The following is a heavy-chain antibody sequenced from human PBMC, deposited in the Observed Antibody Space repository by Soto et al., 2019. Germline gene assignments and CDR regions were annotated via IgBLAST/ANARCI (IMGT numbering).Heavy chain of an antibody. CDR2: INPASGKT. V-gene: IGHV1-3*01. CDR1: GYTFTDYF. Sequence: ASVKVSCQASGYTFTDYFLQWVRQAPGQRLEWMGWINPASGKTKYSQKFQGRVTITRDTSASTAYMELSSLTSEDTALYYCARDLWLGESFRYYFDYWAQGTLVTVSS. CDR3: ARDLWLGESFRYYFDY. D-gene: IGHD3-10*01. J-gene: IGHJ4*01.